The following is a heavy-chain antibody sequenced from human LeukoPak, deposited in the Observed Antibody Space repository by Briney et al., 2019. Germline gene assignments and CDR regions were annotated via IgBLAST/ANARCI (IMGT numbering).Heavy chain of an antibody. Sequence: ASVTVSCKASGYTFTSYGISWVRQAPGQGLEWMGIINPSGGSTSYAQKFQGRVTMTRDTSTSTVYMELSSLRSEDTAVYYCARDFLVAATFDYWGQGTLVTVSS. CDR1: GYTFTSYG. J-gene: IGHJ4*02. V-gene: IGHV1-46*01. CDR2: INPSGGST. D-gene: IGHD5-12*01. CDR3: ARDFLVAATFDY.